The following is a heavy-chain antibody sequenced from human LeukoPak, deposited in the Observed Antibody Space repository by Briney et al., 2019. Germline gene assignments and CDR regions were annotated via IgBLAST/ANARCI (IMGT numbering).Heavy chain of an antibody. CDR2: IYSGGST. CDR3: AKDDDWGRYKH. D-gene: IGHD3-16*01. V-gene: IGHV3-53*01. J-gene: IGHJ1*01. Sequence: HPGGSLRLSCAASGFTVSSNYMSWVRQAPGKGLEWVSIIYSGGSTFYADSVKGRFTISRDNSKNTQSLQMNSLRAEDTAVYYCAKDDDWGRYKHWGQGTLVTVSS. CDR1: GFTVSSNY.